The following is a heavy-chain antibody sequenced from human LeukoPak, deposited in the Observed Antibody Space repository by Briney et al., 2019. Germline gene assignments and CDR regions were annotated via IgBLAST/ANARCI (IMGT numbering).Heavy chain of an antibody. V-gene: IGHV4-59*05. J-gene: IGHJ5*02. Sequence: SETLSLTCTVSGGPISSYYWSWIRQPAGKGLEWIGSIYFTGSSFYNPSLKSRVTIFLDTSRKQFSLKVNSVTAADTAIYYCARRITGNWYDPWGQGALVTVSS. CDR1: GGPISSYY. D-gene: IGHD1-20*01. CDR3: ARRITGNWYDP. CDR2: IYFTGSS.